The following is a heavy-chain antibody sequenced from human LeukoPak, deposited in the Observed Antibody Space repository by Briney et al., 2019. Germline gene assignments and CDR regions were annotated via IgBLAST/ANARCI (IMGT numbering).Heavy chain of an antibody. CDR3: AKVTWSSSGSDY. CDR1: GFTYSSYD. D-gene: IGHD6-19*01. Sequence: GGSLRLSCAASGFTYSSYDMSWVRQAPGKGLEWVSGINKSGGGTYYADSVKGRFTMSRDNSKNTLFLQMNSLRAEDTAVYYCAKVTWSSSGSDYWGQGTLVTVSS. J-gene: IGHJ4*02. V-gene: IGHV3-23*01. CDR2: INKSGGGT.